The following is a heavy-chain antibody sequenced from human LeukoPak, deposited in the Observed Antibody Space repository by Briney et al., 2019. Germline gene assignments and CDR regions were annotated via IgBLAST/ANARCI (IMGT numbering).Heavy chain of an antibody. CDR1: GFIFSTSS. Sequence: GGSLRLSCAASGFIFSTSSMNCVRQAPGKGLEWVSYISSSTSYIYYEHSVKGRFTISRDNAKNSLYLQMNSLRPEDTAVYYCARENSGSYYQFDCWGQGTLVTVSS. V-gene: IGHV3-21*01. CDR3: ARENSGSYYQFDC. CDR2: ISSSTSYI. D-gene: IGHD1-26*01. J-gene: IGHJ5*01.